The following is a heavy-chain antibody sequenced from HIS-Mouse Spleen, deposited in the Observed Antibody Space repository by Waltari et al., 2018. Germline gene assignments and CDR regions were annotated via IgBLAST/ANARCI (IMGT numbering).Heavy chain of an antibody. CDR3: ARDFHDFWSGYYGGDKKHDAFDI. CDR2: IYTSGST. D-gene: IGHD3-3*01. V-gene: IGHV4-4*07. CDR1: GGSISSYY. Sequence: QVQLQESGPGLVKPSETLSLTCTVSGGSISSYYWSWIRQPAGKGLEWIVRIYTSGSTHYNPSRKSRVTMSVDTSKNQFSLKLSSVTAADTAVYYCARDFHDFWSGYYGGDKKHDAFDIWGQGTMVTVSS. J-gene: IGHJ3*02.